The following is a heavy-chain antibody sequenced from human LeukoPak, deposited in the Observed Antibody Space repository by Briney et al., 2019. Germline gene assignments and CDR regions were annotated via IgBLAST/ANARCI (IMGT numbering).Heavy chain of an antibody. CDR3: ARDLRRWVGVAASWFAP. D-gene: IGHD2-15*01. CDR1: GYTFTSYG. J-gene: IGHJ5*02. V-gene: IGHV1-18*01. Sequence: ASVKVSCKASGYTFTSYGISWVRQAPGQGLEWMGWISAYNGNTNYAQKLQGRVTMTTDTSTSTAYMELRSLRSDDTAVYYCARDLRRWVGVAASWFAPWGQGTLVTVSS. CDR2: ISAYNGNT.